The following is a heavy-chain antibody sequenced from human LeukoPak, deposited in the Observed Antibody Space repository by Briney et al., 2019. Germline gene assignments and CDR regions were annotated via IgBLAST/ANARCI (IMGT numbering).Heavy chain of an antibody. D-gene: IGHD3-10*01. CDR1: GGSISSYY. CDR2: IYYSGST. J-gene: IGHJ3*02. V-gene: IGHV4-59*12. CDR3: ARAIDVLLWFGESRDGAFDI. Sequence: PSETLSLTCTVSGGSISSYYWSWIRQPPGKGLEWIGYIYYSGSTNYNPSLKSRVTISVDTSKNQFSLKLSSVTAADTAVYYRARAIDVLLWFGESRDGAFDIWGQGTMVTVSS.